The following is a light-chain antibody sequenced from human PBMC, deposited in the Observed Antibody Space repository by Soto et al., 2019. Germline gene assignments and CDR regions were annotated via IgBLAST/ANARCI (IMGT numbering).Light chain of an antibody. CDR1: QSISTW. Sequence: DIQMTQSPSTLSASVGDRVTITCRASQSISTWLAWYQQKPGTAPKLLIYKASTLESGVPSGFSGSRSGTEFTLTVSSLQPDDFATYYCQQYNDSFPYTFGQGTKVDIK. CDR2: KAS. CDR3: QQYNDSFPYT. V-gene: IGKV1-5*03. J-gene: IGKJ2*01.